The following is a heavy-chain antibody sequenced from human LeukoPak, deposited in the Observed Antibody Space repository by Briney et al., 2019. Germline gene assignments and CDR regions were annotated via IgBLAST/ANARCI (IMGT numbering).Heavy chain of an antibody. CDR2: IWCDGSNK. CDR3: ARSDLAYCGGDCYSACDY. V-gene: IGHV3-33*01. CDR1: GFTFSSYG. Sequence: PGGSLRLSCAASGFTFSSYGMHWVRQAPGKGLEWVAVIWCDGSNKYYADSVKGRFTISRDNSKNTLYLQMNSLRAEDTAVYYCARSDLAYCGGDCYSACDYWGQGTLVTVSS. J-gene: IGHJ4*02. D-gene: IGHD2-21*02.